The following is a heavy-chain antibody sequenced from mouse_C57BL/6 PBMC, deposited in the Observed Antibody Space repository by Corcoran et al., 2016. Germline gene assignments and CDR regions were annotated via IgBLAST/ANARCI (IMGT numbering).Heavy chain of an antibody. CDR1: GYSFTSYY. CDR3: ARGDYSNYSGLDY. CDR2: IYPGSGNT. D-gene: IGHD2-5*01. V-gene: IGHV1-66*01. Sequence: QVQLQQSGPELVKPGASVKISCKASGYSFTSYYIHWVKQRPGQGLEWIGWIYPGSGNTKYNEKFKGKATLTADTSSSTAYMQLSSLTSEDSAVYYCARGDYSNYSGLDYWGQGTSVTVSS. J-gene: IGHJ4*01.